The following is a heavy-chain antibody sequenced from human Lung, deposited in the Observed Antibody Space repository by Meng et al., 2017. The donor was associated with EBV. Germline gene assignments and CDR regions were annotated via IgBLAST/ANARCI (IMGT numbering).Heavy chain of an antibody. V-gene: IGHV4-4*02. J-gene: IGHJ4*02. D-gene: IGHD1-20*01. CDR1: SPHNSSNNS. CDR2: IYHNENI. CDR3: ARAPGNWNVDS. Sequence: ESAPGLAKASVRLSLNFTVFSPHNSSNNSWTWLGQSPGKGLEWIGEIYHNENINYNPSLMSRVTMSLDKSKNHFSLNLRSVTAADTAVYFFARAPGNWNVDSWGKGTLVTVSS.